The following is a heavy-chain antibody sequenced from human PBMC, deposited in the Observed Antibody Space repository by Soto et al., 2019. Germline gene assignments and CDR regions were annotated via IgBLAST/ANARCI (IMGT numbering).Heavy chain of an antibody. D-gene: IGHD1-7*01. Sequence: GGSLRLSCAASGFTFANAWMSWVRQAPGKGLEGGGRVRSKADGGTTDYAAPVKGRFTISRDDSEDTLYLQMNSLKIDDTAVYYCRRDWDYPVLWGQGTLVTVSS. J-gene: IGHJ4*02. V-gene: IGHV3-15*01. CDR3: RRDWDYPVL. CDR2: VRSKADGGTT. CDR1: GFTFANAW.